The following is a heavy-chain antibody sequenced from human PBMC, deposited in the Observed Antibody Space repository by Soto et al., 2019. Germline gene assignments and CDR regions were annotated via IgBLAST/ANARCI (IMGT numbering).Heavy chain of an antibody. Sequence: ASVKVSCKASGYTFTGYYMRWVRQAPGQGLEWMGWINPNSGGTNYAQKFQGRVTMTRDTSISTAYMELSRLRSDDTAVYYCARMGMTTVVTHGLDYWGQGTLVTVSS. J-gene: IGHJ4*02. CDR1: GYTFTGYY. CDR3: ARMGMTTVVTHGLDY. D-gene: IGHD4-17*01. V-gene: IGHV1-2*02. CDR2: INPNSGGT.